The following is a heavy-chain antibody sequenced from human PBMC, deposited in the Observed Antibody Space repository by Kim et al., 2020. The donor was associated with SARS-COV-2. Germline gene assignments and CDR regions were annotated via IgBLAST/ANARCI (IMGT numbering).Heavy chain of an antibody. CDR2: IKSKTDGGTT. D-gene: IGHD4-17*01. V-gene: IGHV3-15*01. CDR1: GFTFSNAW. Sequence: GGSLRLSCAASGFTFSNAWMSWVRQAPGKGLEWVGRIKSKTDGGTTDYAAPVKGRFTISRDDSKNTLYLQMNSLKTEDTAVYYCTSDYGDYHYYYGMDVWGQGTTVTVSS. J-gene: IGHJ6*02. CDR3: TSDYGDYHYYYGMDV.